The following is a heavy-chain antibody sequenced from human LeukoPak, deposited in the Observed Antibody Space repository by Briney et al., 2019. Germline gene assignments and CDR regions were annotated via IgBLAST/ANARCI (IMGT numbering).Heavy chain of an antibody. D-gene: IGHD1-7*01. CDR1: DYSITSGFY. CDR2: IYHSGNT. V-gene: IGHV4-38-2*01. Sequence: SETLSLTCVVSDYSITSGFYWGWIRQPPGKGLEWIGTIYHSGNTYYNPSLKSRVTISIDTSKNQFSLKLTSVTARDTAVYYCARRWNYGRNYYIDVWGKGATVSVSS. CDR3: ARRWNYGRNYYIDV. J-gene: IGHJ6*03.